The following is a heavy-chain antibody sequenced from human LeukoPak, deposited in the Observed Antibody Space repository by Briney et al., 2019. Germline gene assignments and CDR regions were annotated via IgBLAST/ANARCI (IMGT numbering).Heavy chain of an antibody. Sequence: GGSLRLSCAASGFTFSSYAMHWVRQAPGKGLEWVAVISYDGSNKYYADSVKGRFTISRDNSKNTLYLQMNSLRAEDTAVYYCARDGGSFSYNMDVWGQGTTVTVSS. CDR2: ISYDGSNK. J-gene: IGHJ6*02. CDR3: ARDGGSFSYNMDV. V-gene: IGHV3-30-3*01. CDR1: GFTFSSYA. D-gene: IGHD1-26*01.